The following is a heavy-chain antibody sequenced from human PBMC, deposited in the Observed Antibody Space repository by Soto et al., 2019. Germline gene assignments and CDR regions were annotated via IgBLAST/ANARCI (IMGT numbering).Heavy chain of an antibody. J-gene: IGHJ6*02. V-gene: IGHV1-46*01. D-gene: IGHD3-3*01. CDR2: INPSGGST. CDR3: AREIEVYDFWSGYYTGQRNYYYGMDV. CDR1: GYTFTSYY. Sequence: GASVKVSCKASGYTFTSYYMHWVRQAPGQGLEWMGIINPSGGSTSYAQKFQGGVTMTRDTSTSTVYMELSSLRSEDTAVYYCAREIEVYDFWSGYYTGQRNYYYGMDVWGQGTTVTVSS.